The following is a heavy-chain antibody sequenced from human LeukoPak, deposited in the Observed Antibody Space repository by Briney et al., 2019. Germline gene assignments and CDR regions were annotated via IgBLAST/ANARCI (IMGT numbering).Heavy chain of an antibody. Sequence: GGSLRLSCAASGFTFSSYAVSWVRQAPGKGLEWVSAISGSGGSTYYADSVKGRFTISRDNSKNTLYLQMNSLRAEDTAVYYCANGGYCSGGSCYLFDYWGQGTLVTVSS. CDR2: ISGSGGST. V-gene: IGHV3-23*01. CDR1: GFTFSSYA. CDR3: ANGGYCSGGSCYLFDY. J-gene: IGHJ4*02. D-gene: IGHD2-15*01.